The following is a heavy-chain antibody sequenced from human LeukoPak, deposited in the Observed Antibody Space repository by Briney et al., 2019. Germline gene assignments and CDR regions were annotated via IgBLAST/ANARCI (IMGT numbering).Heavy chain of an antibody. J-gene: IGHJ6*02. CDR1: GYTFTSYY. D-gene: IGHD2-15*01. CDR3: ARDDCSGGSCLGYYYGMDV. V-gene: IGHV1-46*01. CDR2: INPSGGST. Sequence: ASVKVSCKASGYTFTSYYMHWVRQAPGQGLEWMGIINPSGGSTSYAQKFQGRVTMTRDTSTSTVYMELSSLSSEDTAVYYCARDDCSGGSCLGYYYGMDVWGQGTTVTVSS.